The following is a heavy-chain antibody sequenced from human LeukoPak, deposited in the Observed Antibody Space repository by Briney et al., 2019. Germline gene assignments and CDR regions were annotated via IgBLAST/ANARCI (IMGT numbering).Heavy chain of an antibody. V-gene: IGHV3-23*01. J-gene: IGHJ4*02. CDR2: IGGSGYST. D-gene: IGHD5-12*01. CDR3: AKEAGYSGYDYPDY. Sequence: GESLKISCAASGFTFSSYAMSWVRQAPGKGLEWVSAIGGSGYSTYYADSVKGRFTISRDNSKNTLYLQMNSLRAEDTAVYYCAKEAGYSGYDYPDYWGQGTLVTVSS. CDR1: GFTFSSYA.